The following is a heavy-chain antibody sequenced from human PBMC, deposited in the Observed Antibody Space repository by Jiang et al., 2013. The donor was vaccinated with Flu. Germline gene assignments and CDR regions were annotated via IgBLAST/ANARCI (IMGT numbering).Heavy chain of an antibody. CDR3: ARFFSGYGSASYGYGVDV. Sequence: KPTQTLTLTCTFSGFSLSTSSMCVSWIRQPPGKALEWLARIDWDDDKYYSTSLKTRLTISKDTSKNQVVLTMTNMDPVDTATYYCARFFSGYGSASYGYGVDVWGQGTTVTVSS. D-gene: IGHD3-10*01. J-gene: IGHJ6*02. CDR2: IDWDDDK. CDR1: GFSLSTSSMC. V-gene: IGHV2-70*11.